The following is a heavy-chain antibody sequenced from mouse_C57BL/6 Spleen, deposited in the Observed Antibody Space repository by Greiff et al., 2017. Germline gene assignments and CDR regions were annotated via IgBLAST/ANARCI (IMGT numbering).Heavy chain of an antibody. CDR2: IYPRSGNT. CDR3: AANSSGYVRAY. J-gene: IGHJ3*01. Sequence: LVESGAELARPGASVKLSCKASGYTFTSYGISWVKQRTGQGLEWIGEIYPRSGNTYYNEKFKGKATLTADKSSSTAYMELRSLTSEDSAVYFCAANSSGYVRAYWGQGTLVTVSA. V-gene: IGHV1-81*01. D-gene: IGHD3-2*02. CDR1: GYTFTSYG.